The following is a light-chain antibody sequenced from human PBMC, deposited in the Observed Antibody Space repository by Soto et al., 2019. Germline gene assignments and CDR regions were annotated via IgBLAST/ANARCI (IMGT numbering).Light chain of an antibody. V-gene: IGKV3-11*01. CDR1: QSVSSY. Sequence: EIVLTQSPATLSLSPGERATLSCRASQSVSSYLAWYQQKPGQAPRLLIYDASNRATGSPARFSGSGSGTDFTLTISSLKPEDFAVYYCQQRSNWPRGTFGGGTKVEIK. J-gene: IGKJ4*01. CDR3: QQRSNWPRGT. CDR2: DAS.